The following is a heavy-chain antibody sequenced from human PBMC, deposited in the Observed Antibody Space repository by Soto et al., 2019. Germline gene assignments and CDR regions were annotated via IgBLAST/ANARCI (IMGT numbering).Heavy chain of an antibody. Sequence: TASLTCPFLLHSFHSIYWRRRVRQPPGKGLEWIGEIYHSGSTNYNPSLKSRVTISVDKSKNQFSLKLSSVTAADTAVYYCARGIEPPQIAVAGWFDYWGQG. CDR1: LHSFHSIYW. CDR3: ARGIEPPQIAVAGWFDY. V-gene: IGHV4-4*02. D-gene: IGHD6-19*01. CDR2: IYHSGST. J-gene: IGHJ4*02.